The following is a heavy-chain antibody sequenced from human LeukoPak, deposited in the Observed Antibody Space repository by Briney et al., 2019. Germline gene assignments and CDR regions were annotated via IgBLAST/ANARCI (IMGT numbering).Heavy chain of an antibody. CDR1: GFTFSNSV. CDR2: FSGSDENT. V-gene: IGHV3-23*01. J-gene: IGHJ4*02. CDR3: AKLKVFGSGSWDY. Sequence: GGSLRLSCAASGFTFSNSVVSWVRQSPGKRLEWVSSFSGSDENTHHADSVKGRFTISRDNSKNTLYLQMNSLRVEDTATYYCAKLKVFGSGSWDYWGQGSLVTVSS. D-gene: IGHD3-10*01.